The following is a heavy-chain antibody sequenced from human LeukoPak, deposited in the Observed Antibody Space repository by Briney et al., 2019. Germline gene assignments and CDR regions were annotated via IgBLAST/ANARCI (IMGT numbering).Heavy chain of an antibody. Sequence: GRPLRLSCAASGFTFSSYGMHWVRQAPGKGLEWVAVILFDGINKYYADSVKGRFTVSRDNSKNTLYLQMNSLRGEDTAVYYCARDHSYSSGWYPDFWGQGTLVTVSS. CDR3: ARDHSYSSGWYPDF. CDR2: ILFDGINK. J-gene: IGHJ4*02. D-gene: IGHD6-19*01. V-gene: IGHV3-30*03. CDR1: GFTFSSYG.